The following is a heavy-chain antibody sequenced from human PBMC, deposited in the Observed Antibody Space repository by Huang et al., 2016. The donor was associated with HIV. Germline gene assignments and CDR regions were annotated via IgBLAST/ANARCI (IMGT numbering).Heavy chain of an antibody. CDR3: ARGRFGETYDYYMDV. J-gene: IGHJ6*03. CDR1: GYSFISHH. Sequence: QAQLVQSGAEVTKPGASVKVSCKASGYSFISHHISLVRQAPGQGLEWMGWRNPKRGSTGYAQFRGRVTIDAQTSITTAYMERRSLRPEDTAVYCCARGRFGETYDYYMDVWGKGTPVTVSS. CDR2: RNPKRGST. V-gene: IGHV1-8*03. D-gene: IGHD3-10*01.